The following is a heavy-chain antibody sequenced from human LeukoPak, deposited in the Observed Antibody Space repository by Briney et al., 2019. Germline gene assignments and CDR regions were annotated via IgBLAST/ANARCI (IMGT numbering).Heavy chain of an antibody. Sequence: GGSLRLSCAASAFTFSSYSMNWVRQAPGKGLEWVSSISSSNSYIYYADSVKGRFTISRDNAKNSLYLQMNSLRAEDTAVYYCAKEQLLWFGESPGYWGQGTLVTVSS. V-gene: IGHV3-21*04. CDR2: ISSSNSYI. J-gene: IGHJ4*02. CDR3: AKEQLLWFGESPGY. D-gene: IGHD3-10*01. CDR1: AFTFSSYS.